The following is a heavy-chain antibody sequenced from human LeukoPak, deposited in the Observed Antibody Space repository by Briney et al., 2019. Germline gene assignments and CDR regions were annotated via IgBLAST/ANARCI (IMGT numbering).Heavy chain of an antibody. CDR1: GGSFSGYY. V-gene: IGHV4-34*01. J-gene: IGHJ5*02. Sequence: PSETLSLTCAVYGGSFSGYYWSWIRQPPGKGLEWIGEINHSGSTNYNPSLKSRVTISVDTSKNQFSLKLSSGTAADTAVYYCARGAGPGEVYWFDPWGQGTLVTVSS. D-gene: IGHD3-10*01. CDR2: INHSGST. CDR3: ARGAGPGEVYWFDP.